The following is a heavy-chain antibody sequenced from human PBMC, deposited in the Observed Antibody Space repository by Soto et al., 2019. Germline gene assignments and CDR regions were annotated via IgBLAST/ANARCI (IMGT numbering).Heavy chain of an antibody. CDR3: ASGFGDHVDKDWFDP. CDR2: IWYDGSNK. V-gene: IGHV3-33*01. CDR1: GFTFSSYG. Sequence: QVQLVESGGGVVQPGRSLRLSCAASGFTFSSYGMHWVRQAPGKGLEWVAVIWYDGSNKYYADSVKGRFTISRDNSKNTLYLQKNSLRAEDTAVYYCASGFGDHVDKDWFDPWGQGTLVTVSS. D-gene: IGHD3-16*01. J-gene: IGHJ5*02.